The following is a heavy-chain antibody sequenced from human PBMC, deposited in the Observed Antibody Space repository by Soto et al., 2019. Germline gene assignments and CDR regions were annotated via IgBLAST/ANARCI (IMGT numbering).Heavy chain of an antibody. Sequence: QVQLVESGGGVVQPGTSLRLSCAASGFTFNNYGMHWVRQAPGTGLEWVAAISSDGSDKYYADSVKGGLTISRDNSKNTLYLQLHSLRAEDTAVYYCAKDQGIAASHGIDWGQGTMVTVSS. CDR1: GFTFNNYG. J-gene: IGHJ3*01. CDR2: ISSDGSDK. CDR3: AKDQGIAASHGID. V-gene: IGHV3-30*18. D-gene: IGHD6-13*01.